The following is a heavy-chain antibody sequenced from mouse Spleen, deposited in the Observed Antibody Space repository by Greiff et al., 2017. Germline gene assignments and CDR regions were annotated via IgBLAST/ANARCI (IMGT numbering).Heavy chain of an antibody. D-gene: IGHD1-1*01. CDR2: IRLKSDNYAT. CDR1: GFTFSNYW. V-gene: IGHV6-3*01. Sequence: EVKVVESGGGLVQPGGSMKLSCVASGFTFSNYWMNWVRQSPEKGLEWVAQIRLKSDNYATHYAESVKGRFTISRDDSKSSVYLQMNNLRAEDTGIYYCTGLLRYLWYFDVWGAGTTVTVSS. J-gene: IGHJ1*01. CDR3: TGLLRYLWYFDV.